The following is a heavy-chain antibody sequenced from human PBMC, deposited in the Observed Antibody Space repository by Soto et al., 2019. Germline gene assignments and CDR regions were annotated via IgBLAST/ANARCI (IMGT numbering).Heavy chain of an antibody. Sequence: QVQLVESGGGVVQPGRSLRLSCAASGFTFSSYGMHWVRQAPGKGLEWVAVIWYDGSNKYYADSVKGRFTISRDNSKNTLYLKMNSLRAEDTAVYYCARGGTGCSGGSCHGGYFDYWGQGTLVTVSS. D-gene: IGHD2-15*01. CDR3: ARGGTGCSGGSCHGGYFDY. CDR1: GFTFSSYG. J-gene: IGHJ4*02. V-gene: IGHV3-33*01. CDR2: IWYDGSNK.